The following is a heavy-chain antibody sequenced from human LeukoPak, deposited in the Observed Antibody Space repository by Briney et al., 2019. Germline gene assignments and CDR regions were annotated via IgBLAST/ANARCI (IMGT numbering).Heavy chain of an antibody. D-gene: IGHD4-17*01. J-gene: IGHJ4*02. Sequence: GGSLRLSCAASGFTFSSDSMNWVRQAPGKGLEWVSYISSSSSTIYYADSVKGRFTISRDNAKSSLYLQMNSLRDEDTAVYYCARDHDYGDYFDYWGQGTLVTVSS. CDR1: GFTFSSDS. CDR3: ARDHDYGDYFDY. V-gene: IGHV3-48*02. CDR2: ISSSSSTI.